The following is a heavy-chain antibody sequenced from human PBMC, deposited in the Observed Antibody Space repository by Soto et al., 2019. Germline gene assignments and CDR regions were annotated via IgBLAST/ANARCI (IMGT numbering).Heavy chain of an antibody. CDR3: ARDQEQFCSGGSCYWFDP. J-gene: IGHJ5*02. CDR2: IRYDGSNK. CDR1: GFTFSTYG. V-gene: IGHV3-33*01. D-gene: IGHD2-15*01. Sequence: QVQLVESGGGVVQPGRSLRLSCAASGFTFSTYGMHWVRQAPGKGLEWVAVIRYDGSNKYYADSVQGRFTISRDNAKNTLHLQMNSLRAEDTAVYYCARDQEQFCSGGSCYWFDPWGQGTLVTVSS.